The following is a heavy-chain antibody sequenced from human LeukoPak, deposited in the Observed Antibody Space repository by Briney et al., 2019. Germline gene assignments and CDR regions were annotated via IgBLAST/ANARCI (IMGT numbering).Heavy chain of an antibody. CDR1: GFTFSSYG. V-gene: IGHV3-30*03. CDR2: ISYDGSNK. CDR3: ARGSKVGATSGEWFDP. D-gene: IGHD1-26*01. J-gene: IGHJ5*02. Sequence: PGGSLRLSCAASGFTFSSYGMDWVRQAPGKGLEWVAVISYDGSNKYYADSVKGRFTISRDNSKITLYLQMNSLRAEDTAVYYCARGSKVGATSGEWFDPWGQGTLVTVSS.